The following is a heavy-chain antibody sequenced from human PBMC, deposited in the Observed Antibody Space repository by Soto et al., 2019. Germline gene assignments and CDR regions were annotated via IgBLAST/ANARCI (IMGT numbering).Heavy chain of an antibody. D-gene: IGHD3-9*01. CDR1: GYSFTDYK. CDR3: TKGAERTVQRFLDWVCCH. CDR2: VDPNGGGS. J-gene: IGHJ4*02. V-gene: IGHV1-2*04. Sequence: GASVKVSCKTSGYSFTDYKLHWVRQAPGQGLEWMGWVDPNGGGSNSAQKFQGSVTISVDKSISTAYLQWNSLQASDTATYYCTKGAERTVQRFLDWVCCHWGQGTPVTVSS.